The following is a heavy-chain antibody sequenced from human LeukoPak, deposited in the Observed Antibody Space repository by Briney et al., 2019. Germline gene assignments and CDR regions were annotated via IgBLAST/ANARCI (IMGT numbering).Heavy chain of an antibody. V-gene: IGHV3-66*02. CDR2: IYSGGST. D-gene: IGHD3-22*01. J-gene: IGHJ4*02. CDR1: GFTVSSNY. CDR3: ARESYYYDSSGYADY. Sequence: PGGSLRLSCAASGFTVSSNYMSWVRQAPGKGLEWVSVIYSGGSTYYADSVKGRFTISRDNSKNTLYLQMNSLRAEDTAVYYCARESYYYDSSGYADYWGQGTLVTVSS.